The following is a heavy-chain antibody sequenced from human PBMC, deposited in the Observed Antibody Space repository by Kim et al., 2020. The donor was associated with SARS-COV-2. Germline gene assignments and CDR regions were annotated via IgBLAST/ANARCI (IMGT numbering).Heavy chain of an antibody. CDR1: GYTFTSYA. CDR2: INTNTGNP. CDR3: ASRTGDFWSGYLSFQGRAAFDI. V-gene: IGHV7-4-1*02. J-gene: IGHJ3*02. D-gene: IGHD3-3*01. Sequence: ASVKVSCKASGYTFTSYAMNWVRQAPGQGLEWMGWINTNTGNPTYAQGFTGRFVFSLDTSVSTAYLQISSLKAEDTAVYYCASRTGDFWSGYLSFQGRAAFDIWGQGTMVTVSS.